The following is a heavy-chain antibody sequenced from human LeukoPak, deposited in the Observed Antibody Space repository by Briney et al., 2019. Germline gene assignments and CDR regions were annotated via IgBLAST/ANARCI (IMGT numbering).Heavy chain of an antibody. CDR1: GYTFTGYY. V-gene: IGHV1-2*02. CDR3: ARDSPVGLLRFYTVTTAAAFDI. CDR2: INPNSGGT. Sequence: ASVKVSCKASGYTFTGYYMHWVRQAPGQGLEWMGWINPNSGGTNYAQKFQGRVTMTRDTSISTAYMELSRLRSDDTAVYYCARDSPVGLLRFYTVTTAAAFDIWGQGTMVTVSS. D-gene: IGHD4-17*01. J-gene: IGHJ3*02.